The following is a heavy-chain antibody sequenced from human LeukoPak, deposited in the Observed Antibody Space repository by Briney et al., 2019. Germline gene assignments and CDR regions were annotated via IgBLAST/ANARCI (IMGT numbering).Heavy chain of an antibody. CDR3: ARAEGNWNYPIVFDY. D-gene: IGHD1-7*01. Sequence: GESLKISCKGSGYNFTSYWIGWVRQMPGKGLEWMGIIYPGDSDTRYSPSFQGQVTISADKSISTAYLQWSSLKASDTAMYYCARAEGNWNYPIVFDYWGQGTLVTVSS. CDR2: IYPGDSDT. V-gene: IGHV5-51*01. J-gene: IGHJ4*02. CDR1: GYNFTSYW.